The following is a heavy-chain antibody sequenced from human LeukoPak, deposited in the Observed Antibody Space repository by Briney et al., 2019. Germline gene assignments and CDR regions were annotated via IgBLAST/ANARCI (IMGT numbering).Heavy chain of an antibody. Sequence: WVRQAPGKGLEWIGSIYYSGSTYYNPSLKSRVTISVDTSKNQFSLKLSSVTAADTAVYYCARDSPYYYYMDVWGKGTTVTVSS. J-gene: IGHJ6*03. CDR2: IYYSGST. V-gene: IGHV4-39*07. CDR3: ARDSPYYYYMDV.